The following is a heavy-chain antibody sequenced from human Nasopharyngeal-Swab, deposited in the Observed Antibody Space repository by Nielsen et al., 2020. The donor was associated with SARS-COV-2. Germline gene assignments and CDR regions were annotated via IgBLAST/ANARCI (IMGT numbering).Heavy chain of an antibody. Sequence: WIPQPQGKGLEWIGYIYYSGSTSYNPSLKSRVTISVDTSKNQFSLKVRSVTAADTAVYYCARGSDYRAFDIWGQGTMVTVSS. CDR2: IYYSGST. D-gene: IGHD1-26*01. CDR3: ARGSDYRAFDI. J-gene: IGHJ3*02. V-gene: IGHV4-59*01.